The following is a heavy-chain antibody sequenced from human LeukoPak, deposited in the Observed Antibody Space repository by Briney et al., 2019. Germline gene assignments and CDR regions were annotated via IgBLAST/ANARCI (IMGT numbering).Heavy chain of an antibody. CDR1: GFTVSSNY. J-gene: IGHJ6*03. CDR2: IYSGGST. D-gene: IGHD1-26*01. Sequence: GGSLRLSCAASGFTVSSNYMSWVRQAPGKGLEWVSVIYSGGSTYYADSVKGRFTISRDNSKNTLYLQMNSLRAEDTAVYYCAREEWCELLRGGSGYMDVWGKGTTVTVSS. CDR3: AREEWCELLRGGSGYMDV. V-gene: IGHV3-53*01.